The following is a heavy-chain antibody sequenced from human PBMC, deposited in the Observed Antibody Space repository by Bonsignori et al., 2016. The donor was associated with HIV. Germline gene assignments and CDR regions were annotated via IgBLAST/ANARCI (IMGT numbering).Heavy chain of an antibody. CDR2: IKNKVYNYAT. D-gene: IGHD2/OR15-2a*01. V-gene: IGHV3-73*01. CDR1: GFPFSRTS. J-gene: IGHJ4*02. CDR3: TTLAFGTNKTQFDY. Sequence: GGSLRLSCAASGFPFSRTSIHWVRQAPGKGLEWVGRIKNKVYNYATSYAASVEDRFMISRSDSENMVFLQMNSLRDDDTAVYYCTTLAFGTNKTQFDYWGQGDPGHRLL.